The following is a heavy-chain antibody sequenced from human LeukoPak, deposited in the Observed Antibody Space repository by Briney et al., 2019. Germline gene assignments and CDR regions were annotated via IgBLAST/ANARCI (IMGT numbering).Heavy chain of an antibody. Sequence: GASVKVSCKASGYTFTSYYMHWVRQAPGQGLEWMGIINPSGGSTSYAQKFQGRVTMTRDMSTSTVYMELSSLRSEDTAVYYCASIDYGDYPTIHDAFDIWGQGTMVTVSS. CDR2: INPSGGST. D-gene: IGHD4-17*01. J-gene: IGHJ3*02. CDR1: GYTFTSYY. CDR3: ASIDYGDYPTIHDAFDI. V-gene: IGHV1-46*01.